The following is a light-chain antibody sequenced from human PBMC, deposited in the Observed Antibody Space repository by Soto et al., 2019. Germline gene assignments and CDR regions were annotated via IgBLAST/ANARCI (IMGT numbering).Light chain of an antibody. Sequence: QLVLTQPPSASGTPGQRVTISCSGSSSNIGRNTVNWYQQLPGTAPKLLIYSNNQRPPGVPDRFSVSKSGTSASLGISGLQSEDEADYFCAAWDDSLNGWVFGGGTKLTVL. J-gene: IGLJ3*02. V-gene: IGLV1-44*01. CDR3: AAWDDSLNGWV. CDR2: SNN. CDR1: SSNIGRNT.